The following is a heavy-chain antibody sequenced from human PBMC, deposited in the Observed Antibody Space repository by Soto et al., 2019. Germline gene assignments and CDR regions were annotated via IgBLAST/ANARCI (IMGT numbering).Heavy chain of an antibody. CDR1: GFTFRTFT. D-gene: IGHD3-3*01. CDR3: AKEGITIFGVVTAAAYYYYGMDV. Sequence: GGSLRLSCAASGFTFRTFTMNWVRQAPGKGLEWVSGIIGSGGDKYYSDSVKGRFTISRDNSKNTLYLQMNSLRAEDTAVYYCAKEGITIFGVVTAAAYYYYGMDVWGQGTTVTVSS. J-gene: IGHJ6*02. CDR2: IIGSGGDK. V-gene: IGHV3-23*01.